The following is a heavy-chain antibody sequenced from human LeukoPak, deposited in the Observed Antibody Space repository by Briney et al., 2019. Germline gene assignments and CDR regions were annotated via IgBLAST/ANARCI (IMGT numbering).Heavy chain of an antibody. J-gene: IGHJ4*02. V-gene: IGHV3-23*01. CDR2: ISGSGGST. Sequence: PSGGSLRLSCAASGFTFSSYAMSWVRQAPGKGLEWVSAISGSGGSTYYADSVKGRFTISRDNSKNTLYLQMNSLRAEDTAVYYCAKVKSVFQLLWFGELFHWGQGTLVTVSS. CDR3: AKVKSVFQLLWFGELFH. D-gene: IGHD3-10*01. CDR1: GFTFSSYA.